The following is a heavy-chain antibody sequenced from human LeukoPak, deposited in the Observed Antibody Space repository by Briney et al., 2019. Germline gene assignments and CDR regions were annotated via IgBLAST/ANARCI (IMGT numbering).Heavy chain of an antibody. CDR2: ISYDGSNK. V-gene: IGHV3-30*18. CDR1: GFTFSSYG. CDR3: AKGGVTMIVVPRY. D-gene: IGHD3-22*01. Sequence: PGRSLRLSCAASGFTFSSYGMHWVRQAPGKGLEWVAVISYDGSNKYYADSVKGRFTISRDNSKNTLYLQMNSLRAEDTAVYYCAKGGVTMIVVPRYWGQGTLVTVSS. J-gene: IGHJ4*02.